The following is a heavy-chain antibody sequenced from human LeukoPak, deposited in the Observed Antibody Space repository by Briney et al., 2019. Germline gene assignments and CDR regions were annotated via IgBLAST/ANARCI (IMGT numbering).Heavy chain of an antibody. CDR1: GGSISSYY. Sequence: SDTLSLTCTVSGGSISSYYWSWIRQPPGKGLEWIGYIYTSGSTNYNPSLKSRVTISVDTSKNQFSLKLSSVTAADTAVYYCGGGDSSWFLDYWGQGTLVTVSS. J-gene: IGHJ4*02. D-gene: IGHD6-13*01. CDR3: GGGDSSWFLDY. CDR2: IYTSGST. V-gene: IGHV4-4*09.